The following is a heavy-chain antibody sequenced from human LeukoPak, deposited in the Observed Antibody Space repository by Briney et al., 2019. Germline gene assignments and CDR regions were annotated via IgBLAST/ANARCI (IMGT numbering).Heavy chain of an antibody. Sequence: GGSLRLSCAASGFTASSNSMTWVRQAPGKGLEWVSVIYSGGSGGSTYYADSVKGRFTISRDNSKNTLYLQMNSLRAEDTAVYYCAKDPGDILTGYYYYMDVWGKGTTVTVSS. CDR2: IYSGGSGGST. V-gene: IGHV3-66*01. CDR3: AKDPGDILTGYYYYMDV. CDR1: GFTASSNS. J-gene: IGHJ6*03. D-gene: IGHD3-9*01.